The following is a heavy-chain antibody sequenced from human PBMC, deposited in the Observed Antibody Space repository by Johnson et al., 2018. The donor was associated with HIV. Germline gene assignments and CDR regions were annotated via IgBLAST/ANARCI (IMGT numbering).Heavy chain of an antibody. CDR2: IISKANSYTT. CDR1: GFTFSGSA. Sequence: VQLVESGGGLVQPGGSLKLSCAASGFTFSGSAMHWVRQASGKGLEWVGRIISKANSYTTEYAASVKGRFTISRDNSKKTLYLQMNSLRVEDTAGYYWSGGITARGTFDMWGQGKMVTVSS. CDR3: SGGITARGTFDM. V-gene: IGHV3-73*02. J-gene: IGHJ3*02. D-gene: IGHD1-14*01.